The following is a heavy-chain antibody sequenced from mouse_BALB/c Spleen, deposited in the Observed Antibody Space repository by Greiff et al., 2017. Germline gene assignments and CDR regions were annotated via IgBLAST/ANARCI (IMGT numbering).Heavy chain of an antibody. D-gene: IGHD1-2*01. J-gene: IGHJ4*01. CDR2: INPGSGGT. CDR1: GYAFTNYL. Sequence: VQLQQSGAELVRPGTSVKVSCKASGYAFTNYLIEWVKQRPGQGLEWIGVINPGSGGTNYNEKFKGKATLTADKSSSTAYMQLSSLTSDYSAVYFCFITTATDYAMDYWGQGTSVTVSS. CDR3: FITTATDYAMDY. V-gene: IGHV1-54*01.